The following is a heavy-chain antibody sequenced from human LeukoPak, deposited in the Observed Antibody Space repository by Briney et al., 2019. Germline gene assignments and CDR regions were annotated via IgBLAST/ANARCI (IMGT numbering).Heavy chain of an antibody. CDR2: MNPNSGNT. Sequence: ASVKVSCKASGYTFTSYDINWVRQATGQGLEWMGWMNPNSGNTGYAQKFQGRVTMTRNTSISTAYMELSSLRSEDTAVYYCARSHSSSTSWLTGYYYYYYGMDVWGQGTTVTVSS. CDR3: ARSHSSSTSWLTGYYYYYYGMDV. D-gene: IGHD2-2*01. CDR1: GYTFTSYD. V-gene: IGHV1-8*01. J-gene: IGHJ6*02.